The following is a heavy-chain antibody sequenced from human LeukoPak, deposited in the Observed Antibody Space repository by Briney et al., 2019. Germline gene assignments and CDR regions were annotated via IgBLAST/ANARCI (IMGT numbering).Heavy chain of an antibody. CDR3: ASELNDGYSLFAY. Sequence: GGSLRLSCAASGFTFSTYSMNWVRQAPGKGLEWVSVIYTGGTTHYARSVKGRFTISRDNSKNTLYLQMNSLRVEDTAVHYCASELNDGYSLFAYWGQGTLVTVSS. CDR1: GFTFSTYS. CDR2: IYTGGTT. V-gene: IGHV3-66*01. D-gene: IGHD5-24*01. J-gene: IGHJ4*02.